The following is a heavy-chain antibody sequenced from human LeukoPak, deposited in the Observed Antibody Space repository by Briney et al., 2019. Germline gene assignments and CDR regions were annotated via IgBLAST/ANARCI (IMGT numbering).Heavy chain of an antibody. CDR2: IYSGGST. Sequence: GGSLRLSCEASGFTVSNNYMNWVRQAPGKGLEWVSVIYSGGSTYYADSVKGRFTISRDNSKNTLYLQMNSLRAEDTAVYYCAKGYDYGDYWGQGTLVTVSS. CDR3: AKGYDYGDY. D-gene: IGHD3-16*01. CDR1: GFTVSNNY. V-gene: IGHV3-53*01. J-gene: IGHJ4*02.